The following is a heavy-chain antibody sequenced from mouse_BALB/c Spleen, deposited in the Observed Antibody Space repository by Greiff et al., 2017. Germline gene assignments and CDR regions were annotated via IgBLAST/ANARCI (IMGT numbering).Heavy chain of an antibody. CDR3: ARDRGYYDFYAMDY. Sequence: EVHLVESGGGLVQPGGSLKLSCAASGFTFSSYGMSWVRQTPDKRLELVATINSNGGSTYYPDSVKGRFTISRDNAKNTLYLQMSSLKSEDTAMYYCARDRGYYDFYAMDYWGQGTSVTVSS. J-gene: IGHJ4*01. CDR1: GFTFSSYG. V-gene: IGHV5-6-3*01. CDR2: INSNGGST. D-gene: IGHD2-1*01.